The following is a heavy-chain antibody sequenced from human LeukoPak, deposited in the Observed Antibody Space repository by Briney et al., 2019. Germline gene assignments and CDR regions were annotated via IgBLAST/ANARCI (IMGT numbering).Heavy chain of an antibody. CDR2: INHSGST. J-gene: IGHJ4*02. CDR3: ARGRGLITRSFDY. V-gene: IGHV4-34*01. D-gene: IGHD1-14*01. CDR1: GGSFSGYY. Sequence: PSETLSLTCAVYGGSFSGYYWSWIRQPPGKGLEWIGEINHSGSTNYNPSLKSRVTISVDTSKTQFSLKLSYVTAADTAVNYCARGRGLITRSFDYWGQGTLVTVSP.